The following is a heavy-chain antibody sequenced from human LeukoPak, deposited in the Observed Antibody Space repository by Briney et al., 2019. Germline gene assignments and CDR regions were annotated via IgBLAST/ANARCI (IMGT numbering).Heavy chain of an antibody. D-gene: IGHD2-15*01. V-gene: IGHV3-23*01. CDR2: ISGGGGST. CDR3: AKDRYCGGGTCYWSYFDY. J-gene: IGHJ4*02. CDR1: GFTFRTYA. Sequence: GGSLRLSCAASGFTFRTYAMSWVRQAPGEGLEWVSAISGGGGSTYYAGSVKGRFTISRDNSKNTLFLQMNSLRAEDTAVYYCAKDRYCGGGTCYWSYFDYWGQGTLVTVSS.